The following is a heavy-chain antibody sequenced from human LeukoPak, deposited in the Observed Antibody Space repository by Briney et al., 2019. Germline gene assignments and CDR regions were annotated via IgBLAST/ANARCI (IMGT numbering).Heavy chain of an antibody. CDR3: AREERISGWLHYYYYMDV. V-gene: IGHV4-31*03. D-gene: IGHD3-3*02. J-gene: IGHJ6*03. CDR1: GGSISSGGYY. CDR2: IYYSGST. Sequence: SETLSLTCTVSGGSISSGGYYWSWIRQHPGKGLEWLGYIYYSGSTYYNPSLKSRVTISVDTSKNQFSLKLSSVTAADTAVYYCAREERISGWLHYYYYMDVWGKGTTVTVSS.